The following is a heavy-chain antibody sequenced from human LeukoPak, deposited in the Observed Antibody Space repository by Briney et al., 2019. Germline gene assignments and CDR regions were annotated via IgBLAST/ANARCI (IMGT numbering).Heavy chain of an antibody. J-gene: IGHJ4*02. V-gene: IGHV3-48*03. CDR3: AREDSDGCNLNY. Sequence: PGGSLRLSCAASGFTFSSYEMNWVRQAPGKGLEWVSYISSSGSTIYYADSVKGRFTISRDNAKNSLYLQMNSLRAEDTAVYYCAREDSDGCNLNYWGQGTLVIVSS. CDR1: GFTFSSYE. CDR2: ISSSGSTI. D-gene: IGHD5-24*01.